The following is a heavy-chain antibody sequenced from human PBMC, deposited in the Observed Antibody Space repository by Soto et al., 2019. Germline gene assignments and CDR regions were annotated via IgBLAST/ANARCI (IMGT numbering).Heavy chain of an antibody. J-gene: IGHJ6*03. CDR1: GFTFSSYA. Sequence: GGSLRLSCAASGFTFSSYAMSWVRQAPGKGLEWVSAISGSGGSTYYADSVKGRFTISRDNSKNTLYLQMNSLRAEDTAVYYCAKCLKEARVSGGFLEWLSDYYYYYMDVWGKGTTVTVSS. D-gene: IGHD3-3*01. V-gene: IGHV3-23*01. CDR3: AKCLKEARVSGGFLEWLSDYYYYYMDV. CDR2: ISGSGGST.